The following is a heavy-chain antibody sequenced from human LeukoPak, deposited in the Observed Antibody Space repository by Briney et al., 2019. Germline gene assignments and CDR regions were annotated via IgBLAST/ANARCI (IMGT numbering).Heavy chain of an antibody. V-gene: IGHV1-24*01. CDR2: FDPEDGET. CDR3: ATESNYSNYDYYYYGMDV. Sequence: ASVKVSCKVSGYTLTELSMHWVRQATGKGLEWMGGFDPEDGETIYAQKFQGRVTMTEDTSTDTAYMELSSLRSEDTAVYYCATESNYSNYDYYYYGMDVWGQGTTVTVSS. D-gene: IGHD4-11*01. CDR1: GYTLTELS. J-gene: IGHJ6*02.